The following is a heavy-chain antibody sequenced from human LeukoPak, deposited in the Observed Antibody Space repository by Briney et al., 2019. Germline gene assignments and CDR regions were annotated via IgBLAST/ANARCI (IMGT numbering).Heavy chain of an antibody. CDR1: GFTVSSNY. CDR3: ARGYGPLSHWFDP. CDR2: IYSGGST. J-gene: IGHJ5*02. V-gene: IGHV3-66*01. Sequence: QPGGSLRLSCAASGFTVSSNYMSWVRQAPGKGLEWVSVIYSGGSTYYADSVKGRFTISRDNSKNTLYLQMNSLRAEDTAVYYCARGYGPLSHWFDPWGQGTLATVSS. D-gene: IGHD4-17*01.